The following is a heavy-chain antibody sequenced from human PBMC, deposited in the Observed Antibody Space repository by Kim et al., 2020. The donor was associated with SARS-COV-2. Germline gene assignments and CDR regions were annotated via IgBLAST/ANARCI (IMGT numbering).Heavy chain of an antibody. V-gene: IGHV5-51*01. Sequence: GESLKISCKGSGYSFTSYWIGWVRQMPGKGLEWMGIIYPGDSDTRYSPSFQGQVTISADKSISTAYLQWSSLKASDTAMYYCARRVSGGLNYYYYYGMDVWGQGTTVTVSS. CDR1: GYSFTSYW. CDR3: ARRVSGGLNYYYYYGMDV. CDR2: IYPGDSDT. J-gene: IGHJ6*02. D-gene: IGHD2-15*01.